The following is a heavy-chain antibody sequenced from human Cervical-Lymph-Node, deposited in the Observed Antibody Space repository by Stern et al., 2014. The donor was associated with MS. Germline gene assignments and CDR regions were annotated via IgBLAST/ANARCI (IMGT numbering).Heavy chain of an antibody. Sequence: EVQLVESGGGLVQPGGSLRLSCVASGFTFRNYAVTWVRQAPGKGLEWVSSIGVSGGNTYYADSVKGRFTISRDNSKNTLYLQISSLRAEDTAVYYCAKDGRQWPVPLYFDYWGQGTLVTVSS. CDR1: GFTFRNYA. CDR2: IGVSGGNT. CDR3: AKDGRQWPVPLYFDY. D-gene: IGHD6-19*01. J-gene: IGHJ4*02. V-gene: IGHV3-23*04.